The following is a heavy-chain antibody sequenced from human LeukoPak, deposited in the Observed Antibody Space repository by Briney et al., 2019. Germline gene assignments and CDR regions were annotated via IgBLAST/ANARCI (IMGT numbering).Heavy chain of an antibody. V-gene: IGHV4-61*02. J-gene: IGHJ4*02. CDR3: ARDGYYDILTGYEYYFDY. D-gene: IGHD3-9*01. CDR1: ADSISSVSYY. Sequence: SETLPLTCTVSADSISSVSYYWSWIREPAGKGLEWIGRIYTDGSTEYNPSLKSRVAVSVDTSKNQFSLKLSSVTAADTAVYYCARDGYYDILTGYEYYFDYWGQGTLVTVSS. CDR2: IYTDGST.